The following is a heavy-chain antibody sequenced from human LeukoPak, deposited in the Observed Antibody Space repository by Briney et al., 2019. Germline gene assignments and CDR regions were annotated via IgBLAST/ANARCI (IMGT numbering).Heavy chain of an antibody. CDR1: GGTFSSYA. Sequence: EASVNVSCKASGGTFSSYAISWVRQAPGQGLEWMGGIIPIFGTANYAQKFQGRVTITTDESTSTAYMELSSLRSEDTAVYYCARERGDYTVFDYWGQGTLVTVSS. CDR3: ARERGDYTVFDY. CDR2: IIPIFGTA. D-gene: IGHD2-2*02. V-gene: IGHV1-69*05. J-gene: IGHJ4*02.